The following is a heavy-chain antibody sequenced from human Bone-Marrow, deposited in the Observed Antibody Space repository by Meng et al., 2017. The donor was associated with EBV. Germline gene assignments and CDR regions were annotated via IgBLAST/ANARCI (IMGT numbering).Heavy chain of an antibody. J-gene: IGHJ4*02. CDR3: ARRYYDVTGYYYFDF. D-gene: IGHD3-22*01. Sequence: QVQLVQVGAELKKPGASVKVSCKASGYTFRSYAIHWVRQAPGQSLEWMGWIDVGNANTKYSQKFQDRVTITRETFASTVYMELSRLTSEDTAVYYCARRYYDVTGYYYFDFWGQGTLVTVSS. CDR1: GYTFRSYA. V-gene: IGHV1-3*01. CDR2: IDVGNANT.